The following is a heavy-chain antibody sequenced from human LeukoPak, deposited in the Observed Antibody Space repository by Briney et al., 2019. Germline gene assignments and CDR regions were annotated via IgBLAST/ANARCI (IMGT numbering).Heavy chain of an antibody. CDR3: AKESTSLAPDY. Sequence: GRSLRLSCAASGFSFSSYGMHWVRQAPGKGLEWVAVISYHGTTQYYADSVKGRFTISRDNSKNTLSLQMNSLRREDTAVYYCAKESTSLAPDYWGQGTLVTVSS. CDR2: ISYHGTTQ. J-gene: IGHJ4*02. D-gene: IGHD1-1*01. CDR1: GFSFSSYG. V-gene: IGHV3-30*18.